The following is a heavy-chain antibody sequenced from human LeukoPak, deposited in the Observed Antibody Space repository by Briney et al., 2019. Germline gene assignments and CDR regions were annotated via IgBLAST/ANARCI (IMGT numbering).Heavy chain of an antibody. J-gene: IGHJ6*04. Sequence: GSLRLSCAASGFTFSSYSMNWVRQAPGKGLEWVSSISSNSSYIYYADSVKGRFTISRDNAKNSLYLQMNSLRAEDTAVYYCARDWSGYGSGSYYNPISMDVWGKGTTVTVSS. CDR1: GFTFSSYS. CDR2: ISSNSSYI. D-gene: IGHD3-10*01. CDR3: ARDWSGYGSGSYYNPISMDV. V-gene: IGHV3-21*01.